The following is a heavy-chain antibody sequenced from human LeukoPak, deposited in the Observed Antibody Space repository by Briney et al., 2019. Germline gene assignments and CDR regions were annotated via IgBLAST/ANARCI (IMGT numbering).Heavy chain of an antibody. CDR3: ARDSGYGVDY. J-gene: IGHJ4*02. V-gene: IGHV3-48*04. Sequence: GGSLRLSCAASGFTFSSYSMNWVRQAPGKGLEWVSYISSSSSTIYYADSVKGRFTISRDNAKNSLYLQMNSLRAEDTAVYYCARDSGYGVDYWGQGTLVTASS. D-gene: IGHD3-22*01. CDR2: ISSSSSTI. CDR1: GFTFSSYS.